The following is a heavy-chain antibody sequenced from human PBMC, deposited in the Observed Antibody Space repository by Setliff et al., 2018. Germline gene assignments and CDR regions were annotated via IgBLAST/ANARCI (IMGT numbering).Heavy chain of an antibody. V-gene: IGHV3-33*08. CDR2: IWDDGGNK. CDR1: GFTFGTYR. D-gene: IGHD2-15*01. Sequence: GESLKISCAASGFTFGTYRMHWVRQAPGKGLEWVAVIWDDGGNKYHADSVKGRFTISRDNSKNTLYLQMNSLRPEDTAVYYCARTCSGSGCYAGLESWGQGTPVTVSS. J-gene: IGHJ4*02. CDR3: ARTCSGSGCYAGLES.